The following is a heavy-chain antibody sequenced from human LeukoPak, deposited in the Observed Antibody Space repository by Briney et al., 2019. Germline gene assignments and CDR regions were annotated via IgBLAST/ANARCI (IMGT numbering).Heavy chain of an antibody. D-gene: IGHD3-22*01. J-gene: IGHJ5*02. Sequence: GGSLRLSCAASGFTFSSYEMNWVRQAPGKGLEWVSYISSSGSTIYYADSVKGRFTISRDNAKNSLYLQMNSLRAEDTAVYYCARDVQRSGYYPWGQGTLVTVSS. CDR3: ARDVQRSGYYP. CDR1: GFTFSSYE. CDR2: ISSSGSTI. V-gene: IGHV3-48*03.